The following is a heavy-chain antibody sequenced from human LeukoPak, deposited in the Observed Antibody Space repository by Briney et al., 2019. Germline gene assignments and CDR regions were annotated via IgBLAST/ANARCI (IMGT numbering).Heavy chain of an antibody. J-gene: IGHJ4*02. Sequence: GGSLRLSCAASGFTFSSYAMSWVRQAPGKGLEWVSAISGSGGSTYYADSVKGRFTISRDNSKNTLYLQMNSLRAEDTAVYYCAAAMGSGHDPPFTYWGQGTLVTVSS. CDR2: ISGSGGST. V-gene: IGHV3-23*01. CDR1: GFTFSSYA. D-gene: IGHD5-12*01. CDR3: AAAMGSGHDPPFTY.